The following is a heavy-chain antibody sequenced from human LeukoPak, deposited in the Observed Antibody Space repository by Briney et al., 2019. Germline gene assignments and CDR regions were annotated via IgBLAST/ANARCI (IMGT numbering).Heavy chain of an antibody. CDR1: GFTFSSYS. CDR2: ISSSSSTI. J-gene: IGHJ4*02. Sequence: GGSLRLSCAASGFTFSSYSMNWVRQAPGKGLEWVSYISSSSSTIYYADSVKGRFTISRDNAKNTLYLQMNSLRAEDTAVYYCARENYYGSYYFDYWGQGTLVTVSS. CDR3: ARENYYGSYYFDY. V-gene: IGHV3-48*04. D-gene: IGHD3-10*01.